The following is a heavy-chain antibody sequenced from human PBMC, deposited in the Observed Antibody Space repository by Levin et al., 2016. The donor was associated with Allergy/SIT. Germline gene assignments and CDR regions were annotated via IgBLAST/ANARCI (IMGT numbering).Heavy chain of an antibody. CDR1: GGSISSSSDY. Sequence: SETLSLTCTVSGGSISSSSDYWGWIRQSPGKGLEWIGSMNYRGSAGYNPSLKSRVTISVDTSKNQVSLKLSSVTAADTAVYYCARPHSPGNYFYWGQGTLVTVSS. CDR2: MNYRGSA. V-gene: IGHV4-39*01. J-gene: IGHJ4*02. D-gene: IGHD3-10*01. CDR3: ARPHSPGNYFY.